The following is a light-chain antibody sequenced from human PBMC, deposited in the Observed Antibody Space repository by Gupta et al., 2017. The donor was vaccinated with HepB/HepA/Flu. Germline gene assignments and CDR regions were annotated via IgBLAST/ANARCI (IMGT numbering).Light chain of an antibody. CDR3: EKWDSRINACV. CDR1: SSNIENRY. CDR2: DNK. J-gene: IGLJ2*01. Sequence: QSVLTQPPSVSAAPGQKVTISCSGSSSNIENRYVSWFQQLPGTAPKLLIYDNKRRPSGIPDRFSGSKSGTSATLTINVLHAGEEADYYCEKWDSRINACVFGGGTRMTVL. V-gene: IGLV1-51*02.